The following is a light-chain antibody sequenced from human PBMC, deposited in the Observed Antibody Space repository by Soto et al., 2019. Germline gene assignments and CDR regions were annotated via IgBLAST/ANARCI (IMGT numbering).Light chain of an antibody. CDR2: APS. V-gene: IGKV1-39*01. CDR1: QSISSY. Sequence: DIQMTQSPSSLSASVGDRVTITCRASQSISSYVNWYQQKPGKAPKLLIYAPSSLQSGVPSRFSGSGSGTDFTLTISSLQPEDFATYYCQQSYRTPPTFGGGTKVEIK. CDR3: QQSYRTPPT. J-gene: IGKJ4*01.